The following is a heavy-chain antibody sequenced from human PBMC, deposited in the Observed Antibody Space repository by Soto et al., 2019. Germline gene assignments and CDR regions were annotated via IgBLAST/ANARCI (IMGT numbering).Heavy chain of an antibody. D-gene: IGHD5-18*01. Sequence: QITLKESGPTLVKPTQTLTLTCTFSGFSLSTSGVGVGWIRQPPGKALEWLGIIYWDDDKRYSPSLKSRVTITKDTSKNQLVLTMTNMDPVDTATYYGAHLPWQHLWPRAPVVYWGQGTPVTVSS. J-gene: IGHJ4*02. CDR1: GFSLSTSGVG. CDR3: AHLPWQHLWPRAPVVY. V-gene: IGHV2-5*02. CDR2: IYWDDDK.